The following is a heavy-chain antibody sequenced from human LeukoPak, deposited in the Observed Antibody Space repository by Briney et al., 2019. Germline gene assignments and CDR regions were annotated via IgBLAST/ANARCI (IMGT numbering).Heavy chain of an antibody. CDR3: ARHTVGATPSIDS. D-gene: IGHD1-26*01. CDR2: LYYSGNT. J-gene: IGHJ4*02. CDR1: GGALSISGYY. V-gene: IGHV4-39*01. Sequence: ETLCLTCTVSGGALSISGYYWDWIRQPPGKELEWIGSLYYSGNTYPNPSLKSRLTISMDTSRNQVSLDLSSVTAADTAVYYCARHTVGATPSIDSWGEGTLLSVSS.